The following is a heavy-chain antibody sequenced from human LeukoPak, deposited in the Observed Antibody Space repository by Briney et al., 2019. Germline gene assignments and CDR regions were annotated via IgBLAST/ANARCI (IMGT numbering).Heavy chain of an antibody. CDR2: ISGSGGST. J-gene: IGHJ2*01. CDR1: GFTFGDYA. Sequence: GGSLRLSCTASGFTFGDYAMSWFRQAPGKGLEWVSAISGSGGSTYYADSVKGRFTISRDTSKTTVYLQMNSLRAEDTAVYYCAKDIRYFDWLLPYWYFDLWGRGTLVTVSS. CDR3: AKDIRYFDWLLPYWYFDL. V-gene: IGHV3-23*01. D-gene: IGHD3-9*01.